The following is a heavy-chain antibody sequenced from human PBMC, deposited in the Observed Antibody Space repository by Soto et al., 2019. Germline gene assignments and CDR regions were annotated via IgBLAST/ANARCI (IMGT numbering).Heavy chain of an antibody. CDR2: INHSGST. D-gene: IGHD2-2*01. V-gene: IGHV4-34*01. CDR3: ARFRYANVYDAFDI. Sequence: PSETLSLTCAVYGGSFSGYYWSWIRQPPGKGLEWIGEINHSGSTNYNPSLKSRVTTSVDTSKNQFSLKLSSVTAADTAVYYCARFRYANVYDAFDIWGQGTMVT. J-gene: IGHJ3*02. CDR1: GGSFSGYY.